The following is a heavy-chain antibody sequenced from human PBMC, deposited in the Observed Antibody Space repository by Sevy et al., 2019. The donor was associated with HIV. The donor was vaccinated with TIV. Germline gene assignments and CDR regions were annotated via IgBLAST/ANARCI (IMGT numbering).Heavy chain of an antibody. CDR3: AHRRSKGITITEFDY. D-gene: IGHD3-9*01. CDR2: IYWDDDK. V-gene: IGHV2-5*02. J-gene: IGHJ4*02. CDR1: GFSFSTSGVG. Sequence: SGPTLVKPTQTLTLTCTFSGFSFSTSGVGVGWIRQPPGKALEWLALIYWDDDKGYSPSLKSRINITKDTSKDQVVLKMANMDPVDTGTYYCAHRRSKGITITEFDYWGQGTLVTVSS.